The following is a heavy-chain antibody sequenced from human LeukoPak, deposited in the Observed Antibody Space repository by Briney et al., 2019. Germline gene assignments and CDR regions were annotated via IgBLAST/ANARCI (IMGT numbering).Heavy chain of an antibody. CDR2: IKYDGSEK. CDR3: ARANFAQF. V-gene: IGHV3-7*04. D-gene: IGHD5-24*01. J-gene: IGHJ4*02. CDR1: GFTLSSYW. Sequence: PGKSLRLSCAASGFTLSSYWMNWVRQAPGEGLEWVANIKYDGSEKYYVDSVKGRFTISRDIAKNSLYLQMNSLRAEDTALYYCARANFAQFWGQGTLVTVSS.